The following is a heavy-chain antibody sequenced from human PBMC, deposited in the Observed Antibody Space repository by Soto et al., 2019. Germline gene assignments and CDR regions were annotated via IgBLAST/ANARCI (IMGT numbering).Heavy chain of an antibody. V-gene: IGHV1-3*01. CDR1: GYTFTSYA. D-gene: IGHD6-13*01. CDR2: INAGNGNT. J-gene: IGHJ5*02. Sequence: ASVKVSCKASGYTFTSYAMHWVRQAPGQRLEWMGWINAGNGNTKYSQKFKGRVTITRDTSASTAYMELSSLRSEDTAVYYCARDRQHLSLFDPRGQGSSVTVSS. CDR3: ARDRQHLSLFDP.